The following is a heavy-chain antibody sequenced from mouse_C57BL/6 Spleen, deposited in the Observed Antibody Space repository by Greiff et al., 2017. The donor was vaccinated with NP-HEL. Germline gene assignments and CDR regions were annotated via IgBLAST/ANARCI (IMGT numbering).Heavy chain of an antibody. D-gene: IGHD1-1*01. CDR1: GYAFSSSW. CDR2: IYPGDGDT. Sequence: VKLQESGPELVKPGASVKISCKASGYAFSSSWMNWVKQRPGKGLEWIGRIYPGDGDTNYNGKFKGKATLTADKSSSTAYMQLSSLTSEDSAVYFCARGDTKDYFDYWGQGTTLTVSS. J-gene: IGHJ2*01. CDR3: ARGDTKDYFDY. V-gene: IGHV1-82*01.